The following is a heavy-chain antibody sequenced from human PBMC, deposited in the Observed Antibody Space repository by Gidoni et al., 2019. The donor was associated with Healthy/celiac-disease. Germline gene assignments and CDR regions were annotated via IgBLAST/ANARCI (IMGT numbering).Heavy chain of an antibody. Sequence: EVQLVESGGGLVQPGRSLRLSCAASGFTFDAYAMHGVRQAQGKGLEWVSGISWNSGSIGYADSVKGRFTISRDNAKNSLYLQMNSLRAEDTALYYCAKDKYSSSWYDIQHWGQGTLVTVSS. D-gene: IGHD6-13*01. CDR2: ISWNSGSI. CDR3: AKDKYSSSWYDIQH. V-gene: IGHV3-9*01. CDR1: GFTFDAYA. J-gene: IGHJ1*01.